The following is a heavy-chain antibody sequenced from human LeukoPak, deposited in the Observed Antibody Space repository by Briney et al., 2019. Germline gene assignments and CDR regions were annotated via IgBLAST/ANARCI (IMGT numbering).Heavy chain of an antibody. CDR2: IYYSGST. CDR3: ARGGAEWGSGSYYNELVDY. V-gene: IGHV4-30-4*01. Sequence: SQTLSLTCTVSGGSISSGDYSWSWLRQPPGTGLEWIGYIYYSGSTYYNPSLKSRVTISVDTSKNQFSLKLSSVTAADTAVYYCARGGAEWGSGSYYNELVDYWGQGTLVTVSS. J-gene: IGHJ4*02. CDR1: GGSISSGDYS. D-gene: IGHD3-10*01.